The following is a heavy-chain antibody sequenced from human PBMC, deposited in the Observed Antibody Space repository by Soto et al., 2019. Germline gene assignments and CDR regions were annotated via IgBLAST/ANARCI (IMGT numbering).Heavy chain of an antibody. CDR1: GGSISSSSYY. CDR3: ARETKDYCSGGSCYSYYYYGMDV. CDR2: IYTSGST. D-gene: IGHD2-15*01. J-gene: IGHJ6*02. V-gene: IGHV4-61*02. Sequence: PSETLSLTCTVSGGSISSSSYYWGWIRQPAGKGLEWIGRIYTSGSTNHNPSLKSRVTMSVDTSKNQFSLKLSSVTAADTAVYYCARETKDYCSGGSCYSYYYYGMDVWGQGTTVTVSS.